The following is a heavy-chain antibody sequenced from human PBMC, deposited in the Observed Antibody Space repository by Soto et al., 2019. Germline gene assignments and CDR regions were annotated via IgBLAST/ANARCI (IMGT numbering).Heavy chain of an antibody. CDR2: INAGNGNT. CDR3: SMFWSGSVHRDY. D-gene: IGHD3-3*01. CDR1: GYTFTSYA. Sequence: GASVKVSCKASGYTFTSYAMHWVRQAPGQRLEWMGWINAGNGNTKYSQKFQGRVTITGDTSASTAYMELSSLRSEDTAVYYFSMFWSGSVHRDYWGKGPLVTVFS. J-gene: IGHJ4*02. V-gene: IGHV1-3*01.